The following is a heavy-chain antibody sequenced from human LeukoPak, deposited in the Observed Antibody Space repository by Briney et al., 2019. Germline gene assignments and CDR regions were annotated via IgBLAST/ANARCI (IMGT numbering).Heavy chain of an antibody. CDR1: VGSISSSSYY. Sequence: SETLSLTCTVSVGSISSSSYYWGWIRQPPGKGLEWIGSIYYSGSTYYNPSLKSRVTISVDTSKNQFSLKLSSVTAADTAVYYCARLGYCSGGSCYSGTIDYWGQGTLVTVSS. CDR2: IYYSGST. V-gene: IGHV4-39*01. CDR3: ARLGYCSGGSCYSGTIDY. D-gene: IGHD2-15*01. J-gene: IGHJ4*02.